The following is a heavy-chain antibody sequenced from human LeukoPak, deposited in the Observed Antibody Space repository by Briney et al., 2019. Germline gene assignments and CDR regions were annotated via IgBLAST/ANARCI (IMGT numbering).Heavy chain of an antibody. Sequence: PSETLSLTCTVSGGSISSYYWSWIRQPAGKGLEWIGRIYTSGSANYNPSLKSRVTMSVDTSKNQLSLKLSSVTAADTAVYYCAAGRTTVSDNWFDPWGQGTLVTVSS. CDR3: AAGRTTVSDNWFDP. CDR1: GGSISSYY. D-gene: IGHD4-11*01. CDR2: IYTSGSA. J-gene: IGHJ5*02. V-gene: IGHV4-4*07.